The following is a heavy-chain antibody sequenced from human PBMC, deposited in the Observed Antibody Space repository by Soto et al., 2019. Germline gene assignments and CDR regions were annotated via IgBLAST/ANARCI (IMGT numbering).Heavy chain of an antibody. Sequence: PSETLALTCTVSGGSVSSGRDYWSWIRQPPGKGLEWIGYIYYSGSTNYNPSLKSRVTISVDTSKNQFSLKLSSVTAADTAVYYCARGGSGDYAWGSYGMDVWGQGTTVTVSS. CDR2: IYYSGST. D-gene: IGHD3-16*01. CDR3: ARGGSGDYAWGSYGMDV. CDR1: GGSVSSGRDY. J-gene: IGHJ6*02. V-gene: IGHV4-61*01.